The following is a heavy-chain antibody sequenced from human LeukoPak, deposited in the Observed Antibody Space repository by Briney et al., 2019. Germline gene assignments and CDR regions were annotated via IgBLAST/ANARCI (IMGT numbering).Heavy chain of an antibody. Sequence: ASVKVSCKASGYTFITYGINWVRQAPGQGLEWMGWISPYDGSTNFAQNLQGIVTMTTETIPSTAFMELRSLRFEDTALYYCARDKAPRYTYGLGHWGQGTLVTVSS. CDR3: ARDKAPRYTYGLGH. D-gene: IGHD5-18*01. CDR1: GYTFITYG. CDR2: ISPYDGST. V-gene: IGHV1-18*01. J-gene: IGHJ4*02.